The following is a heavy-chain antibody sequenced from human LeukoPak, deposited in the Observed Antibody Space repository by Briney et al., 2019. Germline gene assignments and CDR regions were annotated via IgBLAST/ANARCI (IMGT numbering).Heavy chain of an antibody. CDR1: GFTFSSYS. J-gene: IGHJ3*02. CDR2: INHSGST. D-gene: IGHD5-18*01. CDR3: ARGSDTAMVTDI. V-gene: IGHV4-34*01. Sequence: GSLRLSCAASGFTFSSYSMNWVRQAPGKGLEWIGEINHSGSTNYNPSLKSRVTISVDTSKNQFSLKLGSVTAADTAVYYCARGSDTAMVTDIWGQGTMVTVSS.